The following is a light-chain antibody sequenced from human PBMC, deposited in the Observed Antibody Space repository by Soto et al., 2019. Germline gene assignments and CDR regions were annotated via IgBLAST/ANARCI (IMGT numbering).Light chain of an antibody. Sequence: EIVLTQSPATLSLSPGERATLSCRASQSVRSYLAWYQQRPGQAPRLLIYDASNRATGIPARFSGSGSGTDFTLTISSLEPEDFAIYYCPQRDYWPPLTFGGGTKVEI. V-gene: IGKV3-11*01. CDR2: DAS. CDR1: QSVRSY. J-gene: IGKJ4*01. CDR3: PQRDYWPPLT.